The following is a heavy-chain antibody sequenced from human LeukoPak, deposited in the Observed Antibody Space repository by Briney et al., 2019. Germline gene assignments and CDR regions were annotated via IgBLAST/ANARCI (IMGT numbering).Heavy chain of an antibody. CDR1: GFIFSNYW. Sequence: GGSLRLSCAASGFIFSNYWMHWVRQAPGKELVRVSRINSDGSTTSYADSVKGRFTISRDNAKNTLYLQMNNLRAEDTAVYYCARTSTVTTPFDYWGQGTLVTVSS. CDR3: ARTSTVTTPFDY. D-gene: IGHD4-17*01. J-gene: IGHJ4*02. V-gene: IGHV3-74*01. CDR2: INSDGSTT.